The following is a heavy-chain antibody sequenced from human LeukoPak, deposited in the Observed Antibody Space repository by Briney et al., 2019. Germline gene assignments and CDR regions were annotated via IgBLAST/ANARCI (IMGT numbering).Heavy chain of an antibody. J-gene: IGHJ4*02. V-gene: IGHV3-9*01. CDR3: AKGSYSSGYPNYFDY. D-gene: IGHD3-22*01. CDR2: ISWNSGSI. Sequence: GGSLRLSCAASGFTFDDSVMSWVRQAPGKGLEWVSGISWNSGSIGYADSVKGRFTISRDNAKNSLYLQMNSLRAEDTALYYCAKGSYSSGYPNYFDYWGQGTLVTVSS. CDR1: GFTFDDSV.